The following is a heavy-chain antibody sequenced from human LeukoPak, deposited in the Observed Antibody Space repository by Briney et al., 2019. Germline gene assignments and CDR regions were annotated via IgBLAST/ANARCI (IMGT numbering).Heavy chain of an antibody. V-gene: IGHV1-2*02. CDR3: ARVGGGSRHAFDI. CDR1: GYTFTGYY. Sequence: ASVKVCCKASGYTFTGYYMHWVRQAPGQGLAWMGWINPNSGGTNYAQKFQGRVTMTRNTSISTAYMELSRLRSDDTAVYYCARVGGGSRHAFDIWGQGTMVTVSS. CDR2: INPNSGGT. D-gene: IGHD1-26*01. J-gene: IGHJ3*02.